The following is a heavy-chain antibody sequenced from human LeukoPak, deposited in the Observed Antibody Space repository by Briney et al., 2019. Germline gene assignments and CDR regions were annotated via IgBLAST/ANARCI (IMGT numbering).Heavy chain of an antibody. V-gene: IGHV3-30*02. CDR2: IRYDGSNK. CDR3: ARDYTGGWNDY. CDR1: GFTFSSYG. Sequence: PGGSLRLSCAASGFTFSSYGMHWVRQAPGKGLEWVAFIRYDGSNKYYADSVKGRFTISRDNAKNSLYLRMNSLRAEDTAVYYCARDYTGGWNDYWGQGTLVTVSS. D-gene: IGHD7-27*01. J-gene: IGHJ4*02.